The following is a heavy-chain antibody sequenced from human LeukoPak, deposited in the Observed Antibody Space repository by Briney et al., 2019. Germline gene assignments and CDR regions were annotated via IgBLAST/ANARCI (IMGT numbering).Heavy chain of an antibody. CDR1: GFTFSSYS. V-gene: IGHV3-21*01. Sequence: GGSLRLSCAASGFTFSSYSMNWVRQAPGKGLEWVSSISSSSSYIYYADSVKGRFTISRDNAKNSLYLQMNSLRAEDTAVYYCARVPDGSAYYPWAFDIWGQGTMVTVSS. D-gene: IGHD3-22*01. J-gene: IGHJ3*02. CDR2: ISSSSSYI. CDR3: ARVPDGSAYYPWAFDI.